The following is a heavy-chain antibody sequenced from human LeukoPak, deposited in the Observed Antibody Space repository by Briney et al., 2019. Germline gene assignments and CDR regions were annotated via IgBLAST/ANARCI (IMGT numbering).Heavy chain of an antibody. CDR1: GYTFTGYY. CDR2: INPNSGDT. D-gene: IGHD3-22*01. J-gene: IGHJ4*02. Sequence: GASVKVSCKASGYTFTGYYLHWVRRAPGQGLEWMGWINPNSGDTNYAQKFQGRVTMTRDTSITTAYMELSRLRSDDTAVFYCARGDSSPYYYFDYWGQGTLVTVSS. V-gene: IGHV1-2*02. CDR3: ARGDSSPYYYFDY.